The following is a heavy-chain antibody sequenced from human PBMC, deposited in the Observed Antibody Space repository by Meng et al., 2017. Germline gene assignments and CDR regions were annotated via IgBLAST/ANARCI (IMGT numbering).Heavy chain of an antibody. Sequence: GGSLRLPCAASGFTFSSYAMHWVRQAPGKGLEWVAVISYDGSNKYYADSVKGRFTISRDNSKNTLYLQMNSLRAEDTAVYYCARDYQKKFDYWGQGTLVTVSS. V-gene: IGHV3-30*01. D-gene: IGHD2-2*01. CDR1: GFTFSSYA. CDR3: ARDYQKKFDY. J-gene: IGHJ4*02. CDR2: ISYDGSNK.